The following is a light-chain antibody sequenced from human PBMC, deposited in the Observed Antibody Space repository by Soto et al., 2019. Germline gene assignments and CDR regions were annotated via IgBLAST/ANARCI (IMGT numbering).Light chain of an antibody. J-gene: IGKJ3*01. CDR3: QQYDNLPPT. CDR2: DAS. Sequence: DIQMTQSPSSLSASVGDRVTITCQASQDISNYLNWYQQKPGKAPKLLIYDASNLETGVPSRFIGSVSGTDFTFTISSLQPEEIATYYYQQYDNLPPTFGPGTKVDIK. CDR1: QDISNY. V-gene: IGKV1-33*01.